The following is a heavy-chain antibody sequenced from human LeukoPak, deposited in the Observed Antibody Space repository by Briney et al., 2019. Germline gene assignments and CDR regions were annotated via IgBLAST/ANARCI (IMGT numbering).Heavy chain of an antibody. V-gene: IGHV4-61*02. CDR1: GASINSGSYF. J-gene: IGHJ4*02. Sequence: SETLSLTCAVSGASINSGSYFWNWIRQPAGKGLEYIGRVHTSETANYNPSLRSQVAISLDTSMNHFSLRLNSVTAADTAVYYCARDGYASGSYYDYWGQGTLVTVSS. CDR3: ARDGYASGSYYDY. D-gene: IGHD1-26*01. CDR2: VHTSETA.